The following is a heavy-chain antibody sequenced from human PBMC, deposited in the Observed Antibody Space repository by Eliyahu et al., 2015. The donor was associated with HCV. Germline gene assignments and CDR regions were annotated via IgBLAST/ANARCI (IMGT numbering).Heavy chain of an antibody. CDR3: AKGGRYNWNYVGPFDY. Sequence: EVQLLESGGGLVQPGGSLRLSCAASGFXFSSYAMSWVRQAPGKGLEWVSAISGSGGSTYYADSVKGRFTISRDNSKNTLYLQMNSLRAEDTAVYYCAKGGRYNWNYVGPFDYWGQGTLVTVSS. CDR2: ISGSGGST. CDR1: GFXFSSYA. V-gene: IGHV3-23*01. D-gene: IGHD1-7*01. J-gene: IGHJ4*02.